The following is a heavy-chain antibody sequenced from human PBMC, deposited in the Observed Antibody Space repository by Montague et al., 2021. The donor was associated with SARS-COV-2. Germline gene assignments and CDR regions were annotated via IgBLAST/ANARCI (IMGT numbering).Heavy chain of an antibody. CDR1: GGSTAGHY. CDR3: ARGLAFDP. Sequence: SETLSLTCTVYGGSTAGHYWNWIRQSPGKGPEWIGYVYYNGNTKYNPSLQSRVTISIDTSDNRFSLRLNSVTAADTAVYFCARGLAFDPWGQGRLVTVSS. CDR2: VYYNGNT. V-gene: IGHV4-59*08. J-gene: IGHJ3*01.